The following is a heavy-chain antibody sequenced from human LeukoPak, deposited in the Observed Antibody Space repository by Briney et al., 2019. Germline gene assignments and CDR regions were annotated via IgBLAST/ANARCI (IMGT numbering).Heavy chain of an antibody. J-gene: IGHJ4*02. D-gene: IGHD6-13*01. V-gene: IGHV3-33*08. CDR3: ASTGYSSSWYENYFDY. Sequence: GRSLRLSCAASGFTFSSYAMHWVRQAPGKGLEWVAVIWYDGSNKYYADSVKGRFTISRDNSKNTLYLQMNSLRAEDTAVYYCASTGYSSSWYENYFDYWGQGTLVTVSS. CDR1: GFTFSSYA. CDR2: IWYDGSNK.